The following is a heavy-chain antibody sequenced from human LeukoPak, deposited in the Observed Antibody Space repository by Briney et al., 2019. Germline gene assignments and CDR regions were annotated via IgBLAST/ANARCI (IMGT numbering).Heavy chain of an antibody. V-gene: IGHV3-9*01. CDR2: ISWNSGSI. CDR1: GFTFDDYA. D-gene: IGHD3-10*01. J-gene: IGHJ4*02. Sequence: GGSLRLSCAASGFTFDDYAMHWVRQAPGKGLEWVSGISWNSGSIGYADSVKGRFTISRDNAKNSLYLQMNSLRAEDTAVYYCASQSYGLFEYWGQGTLVTVSS. CDR3: ASQSYGLFEY.